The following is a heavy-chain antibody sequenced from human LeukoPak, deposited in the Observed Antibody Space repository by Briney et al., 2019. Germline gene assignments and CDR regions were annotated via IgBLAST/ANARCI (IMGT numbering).Heavy chain of an antibody. CDR2: ISYDGSNK. D-gene: IGHD3-9*01. CDR1: GFTFSSYA. Sequence: GGSLRLSCAASGFTFSSYAMHWVRQAPGKGLEWVAVISYDGSNKCYADSVKGRFTISRDNSKNTLYLQMNSLRAEDTAVYYCARAPFPEKEYYDILTGMGFNWFDPWGQGTLVTVSS. V-gene: IGHV3-30-3*01. CDR3: ARAPFPEKEYYDILTGMGFNWFDP. J-gene: IGHJ5*02.